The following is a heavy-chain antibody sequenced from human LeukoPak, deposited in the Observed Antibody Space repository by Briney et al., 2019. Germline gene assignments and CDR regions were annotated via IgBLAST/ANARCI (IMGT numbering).Heavy chain of an antibody. CDR3: ARGLVGAADYMGV. J-gene: IGHJ6*03. CDR2: INPNSGVT. CDR1: GYTLSDHY. V-gene: IGHV1-2*02. Sequence: ASVKVSCKASGYTLSDHYLHWVRQAPGQGLEWLGWINPNSGVTNYAQKFQGRVTMTRDTSINTVYMEQRRLRSDDTAVYYCARGLVGAADYMGVWGKGTTVTVSS. D-gene: IGHD1-26*01.